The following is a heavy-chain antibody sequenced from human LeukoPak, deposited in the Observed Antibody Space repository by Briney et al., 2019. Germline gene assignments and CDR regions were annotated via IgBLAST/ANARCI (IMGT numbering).Heavy chain of an antibody. Sequence: GASVKVSCKASGYTFTGYYMHWVRQAPGQGLEWMGWINPNSGGTNYAQKFQGRVTMTRDTSISTAYMELSRLRSDDTAVYYCARGTPGGDVYYYYGMDVWGQGTTVTVSS. D-gene: IGHD3-16*01. CDR2: INPNSGGT. CDR3: ARGTPGGDVYYYYGMDV. J-gene: IGHJ6*02. CDR1: GYTFTGYY. V-gene: IGHV1-2*02.